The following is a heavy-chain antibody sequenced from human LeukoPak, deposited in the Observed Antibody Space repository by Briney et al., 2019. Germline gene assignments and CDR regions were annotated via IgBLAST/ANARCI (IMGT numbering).Heavy chain of an antibody. CDR2: ISYDGSNK. V-gene: IGHV3-30*04. Sequence: QPGGSLRLSCAASGFTFSNYAMHWVRQAPGKGLEWVAVISYDGSNKYYADSVKGRFTISRDTSKNTLYLQMNSLRAEHTAVFYCARDTNVVVPAAMWGFVGKFDYWGQGTLVTVSS. J-gene: IGHJ4*02. CDR3: ARDTNVVVPAAMWGFVGKFDY. CDR1: GFTFSNYA. D-gene: IGHD2-2*01.